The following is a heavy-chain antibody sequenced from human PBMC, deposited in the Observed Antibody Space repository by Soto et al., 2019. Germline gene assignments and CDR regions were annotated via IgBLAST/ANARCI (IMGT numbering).Heavy chain of an antibody. CDR1: GGSFSGFY. D-gene: IGHD3-10*01. V-gene: IGHV4-34*01. J-gene: IGHJ6*02. Sequence: SEPLSLTCAVYGGSFSGFYWSWIRQPPEKELERIGEINYSGSTYYNPSHKSRLTMSVDTSKNQFSLKLSSVTAADTAVYYCARDRAKGKDYYYYGMDVWGQGTTGTVSS. CDR2: INYSGST. CDR3: ARDRAKGKDYYYYGMDV.